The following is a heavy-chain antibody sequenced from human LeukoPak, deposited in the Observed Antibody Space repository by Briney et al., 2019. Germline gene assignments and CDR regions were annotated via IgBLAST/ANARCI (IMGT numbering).Heavy chain of an antibody. CDR3: AKDRGLMIVEPYDAFDI. Sequence: PGGSLRLSCAASGFTFSSYGMHWVRQAPGKGLEWVAVILYDGSNKYYADSVKGRFTISRDNSKNTLYLQMNSLRAEDTAVYYCAKDRGLMIVEPYDAFDIWGQGTMVTVSS. CDR2: ILYDGSNK. J-gene: IGHJ3*02. D-gene: IGHD3-22*01. CDR1: GFTFSSYG. V-gene: IGHV3-30*18.